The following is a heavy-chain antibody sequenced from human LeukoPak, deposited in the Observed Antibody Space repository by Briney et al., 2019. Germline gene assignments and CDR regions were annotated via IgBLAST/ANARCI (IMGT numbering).Heavy chain of an antibody. V-gene: IGHV4-39*07. CDR1: GGSISSSSYY. J-gene: IGHJ6*03. D-gene: IGHD6-13*01. CDR2: IYYSGST. CDR3: ARDLIRGQQLYMDV. Sequence: PSETLSLTCTVSGGSISSSSYYWGWIRQPPGKGLEWIGSIYYSGSTYYNPSLKSRVTISVDTSKNQFSLKLSSVTAADTAVYYCARDLIRGQQLYMDVWGKGTTVTVSS.